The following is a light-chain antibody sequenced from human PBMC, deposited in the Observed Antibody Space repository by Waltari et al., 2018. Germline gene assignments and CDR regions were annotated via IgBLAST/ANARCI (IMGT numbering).Light chain of an antibody. Sequence: DIQMTQSPATLSASVGDRVTITCRASQSISPWLAWYQQKPGKAPNLLIYQASTLESGVPSRFSGSGSETEYTLTISSLQPDDFATYYCQQYNDYPFTFGQGTKLEIK. CDR3: QQYNDYPFT. V-gene: IGKV1-5*03. CDR1: QSISPW. J-gene: IGKJ2*01. CDR2: QAS.